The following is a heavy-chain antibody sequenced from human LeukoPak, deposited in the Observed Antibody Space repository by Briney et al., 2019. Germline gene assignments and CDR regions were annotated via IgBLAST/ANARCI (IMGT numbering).Heavy chain of an antibody. Sequence: GGSLRLSCAASGSYWMHWVRQAPGKGLVWVSHINSDGSWTSYADSVKGRFTISKDNAKNTVYLQMNNLRAEDTAVYYSVSFYETYWGRGTLVTVSS. D-gene: IGHD2/OR15-2a*01. CDR3: VSFYETY. CDR2: INSDGSWT. CDR1: GSYW. J-gene: IGHJ4*02. V-gene: IGHV3-74*01.